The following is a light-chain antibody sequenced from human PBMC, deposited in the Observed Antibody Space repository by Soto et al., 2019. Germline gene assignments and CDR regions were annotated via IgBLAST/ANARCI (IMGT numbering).Light chain of an antibody. V-gene: IGKV3-20*01. CDR1: QSVSSSY. Sequence: EIVLTQSPGTLSLSPGERATLSCRASQSVSSSYLAWYQQKPGQAPRLRIYGASSSATGIPDRFSGSGSGTDFTLTISRLEPEDFAVYYCQQSGSSRFTFVPGTKSGYQT. CDR3: QQSGSSRFT. J-gene: IGKJ3*01. CDR2: GAS.